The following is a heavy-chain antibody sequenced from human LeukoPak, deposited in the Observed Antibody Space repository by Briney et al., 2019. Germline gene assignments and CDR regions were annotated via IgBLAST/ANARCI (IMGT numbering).Heavy chain of an antibody. D-gene: IGHD5-18*01. Sequence: GGSLRLSCAGSGFTFSNAWMSWVRQAPGKGLEWVGRIKSEPDGGTTDYAAPVRGKFTISRDDSKNTLYLQMNSLRAEDTALCYCTTDDRGYSYAPRYWGQGTLVTVSS. V-gene: IGHV3-15*01. CDR1: GFTFSNAW. J-gene: IGHJ4*02. CDR2: IKSEPDGGTT. CDR3: TTDDRGYSYAPRY.